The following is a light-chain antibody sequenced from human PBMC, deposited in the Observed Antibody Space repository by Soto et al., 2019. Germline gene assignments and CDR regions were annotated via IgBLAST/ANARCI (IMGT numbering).Light chain of an antibody. V-gene: IGLV2-14*01. CDR1: SSDVGAYNY. J-gene: IGLJ3*02. Sequence: QSVLTQPASVSGSPGQSITISCTGTSSDVGAYNYVSWYQQHSGKAPKLMIYEVTNRPSGVSNRFSGTKSGNTASLTISGLQAEDEADYYCSSYTSSSTKVFGGGTKVTVL. CDR2: EVT. CDR3: SSYTSSSTKV.